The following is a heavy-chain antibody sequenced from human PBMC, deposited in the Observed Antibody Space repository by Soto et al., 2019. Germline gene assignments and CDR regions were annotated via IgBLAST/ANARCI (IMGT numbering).Heavy chain of an antibody. CDR3: ARDPSVRSPPDY. V-gene: IGHV3-11*05. Sequence: QVQVVESGGGLVRPGGSLRLSCVASGFTFSDYYMTWFRQAPGKGLEWVSYTSSTSAYTKYADSLKGRFTISRDNAKNSVDLQMSDLRDEDTAVYYCARDPSVRSPPDYWGQGTLVTVSP. CDR2: TSSTSAYT. CDR1: GFTFSDYY. J-gene: IGHJ4*02.